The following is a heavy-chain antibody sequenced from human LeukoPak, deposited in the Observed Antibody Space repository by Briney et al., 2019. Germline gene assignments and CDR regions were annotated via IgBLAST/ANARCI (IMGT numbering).Heavy chain of an antibody. D-gene: IGHD6-13*01. J-gene: IGHJ3*02. Sequence: PSETLSLTCTVSGGSISSYYWSWLRQPPGKGLEWIGYIYYSESTNYNPSLKSRVTISVDTSKNQYSLKLSSVTAAGTAVYYCARHGGREQQLVWAFDIWGQGTMVTVSS. CDR2: IYYSEST. V-gene: IGHV4-59*08. CDR3: ARHGGREQQLVWAFDI. CDR1: GGSISSYY.